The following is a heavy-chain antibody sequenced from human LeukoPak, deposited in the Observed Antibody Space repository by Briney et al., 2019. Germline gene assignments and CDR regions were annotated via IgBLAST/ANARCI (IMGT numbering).Heavy chain of an antibody. CDR1: GFTFSSYA. D-gene: IGHD6-13*01. V-gene: IGHV3-30*04. CDR3: AKDVNIAAAGTDDWFDP. Sequence: GGSLRLPCAASGFTFSSYAMHWVRQAPGKGLEWVAVISHDGSNKYYADSVKGRFSISRDNSKNTLYLQMNSLRVDDTAVYYCAKDVNIAAAGTDDWFDPWGQGTLVTVSS. J-gene: IGHJ5*02. CDR2: ISHDGSNK.